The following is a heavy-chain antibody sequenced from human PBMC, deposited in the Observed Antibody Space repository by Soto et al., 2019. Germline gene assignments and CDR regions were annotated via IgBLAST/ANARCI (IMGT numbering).Heavy chain of an antibody. CDR2: IIPIFGTA. J-gene: IGHJ6*02. V-gene: IGHV1-69*13. D-gene: IGHD5-18*01. CDR1: GGTFSSYA. CDR3: ARDGIQLDYYYYYGMDV. Sequence: SVKVSCKASGGTFSSYAISWVRQAPGQGLEWMGGIIPIFGTANYAQKFQGRVTITADESTSTAYMELSSLRSEDTAVYYCARDGIQLDYYYYYGMDVWGQGTTVTVSS.